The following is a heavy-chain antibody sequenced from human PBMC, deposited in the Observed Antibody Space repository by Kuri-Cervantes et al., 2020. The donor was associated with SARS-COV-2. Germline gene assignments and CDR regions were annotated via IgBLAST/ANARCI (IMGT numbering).Heavy chain of an antibody. D-gene: IGHD4-17*01. CDR2: IVVGSGNT. Sequence: SVKVSCKASGFTFTSSAVQWVRQARGQRLEWIGWIVVGSGNTNYAQKFQERVTITRDMSTSTAYMELRSLRSDDTAIYYCAGGFDYGDYPYYYGMDVWGQGTTVTVSS. J-gene: IGHJ6*02. CDR3: AGGFDYGDYPYYYGMDV. CDR1: GFTFTSSA. V-gene: IGHV1-58*01.